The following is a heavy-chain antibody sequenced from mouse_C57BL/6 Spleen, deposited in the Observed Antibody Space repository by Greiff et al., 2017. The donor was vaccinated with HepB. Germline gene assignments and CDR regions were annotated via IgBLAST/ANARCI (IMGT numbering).Heavy chain of an antibody. CDR2: INPSNGGT. J-gene: IGHJ2*01. Sequence: QVQLQQPGTELVKPGASVQLSCKASGYTFTSYWMHWVKQRPGQGLEWIGNINPSNGGTNYNEKFKSKATLTVDKSSSTAYMQLSSLTSEDSAVYYCARFAPVGDYFDYWGQGTTLTVSS. D-gene: IGHD1-1*02. CDR1: GYTFTSYW. V-gene: IGHV1-53*01. CDR3: ARFAPVGDYFDY.